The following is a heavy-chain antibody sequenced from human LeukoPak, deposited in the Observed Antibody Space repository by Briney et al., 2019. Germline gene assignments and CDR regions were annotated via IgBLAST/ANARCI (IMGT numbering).Heavy chain of an antibody. CDR2: IYYSGST. CDR1: GGSISSGGYY. V-gene: IGHV4-31*01. Sequence: SETLSLTCTVSGGSISSGGYYWSWIRQHPGKGLEWIGYIYYSGSTYYNPSLKSQVTISVDTSKNQFSLKLSSVTAADTAVYYCARLWSGSSWSDYWGQGTLVTVSS. D-gene: IGHD6-13*01. CDR3: ARLWSGSSWSDY. J-gene: IGHJ4*02.